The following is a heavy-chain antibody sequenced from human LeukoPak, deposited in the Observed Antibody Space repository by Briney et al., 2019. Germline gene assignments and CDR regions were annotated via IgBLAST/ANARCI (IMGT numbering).Heavy chain of an antibody. V-gene: IGHV3-23*01. CDR1: GFTFSSYA. Sequence: GGSLRPPCAASGFTFSSYAMSWVRLAPGKGLEWVSAISGSGGSTYYADSVKGRFTISRDNSRNTLYLQMNSLRAEDTAVYYCATNGDYLGPDYWGQGTLVTVSS. CDR2: ISGSGGST. CDR3: ATNGDYLGPDY. D-gene: IGHD4-17*01. J-gene: IGHJ4*02.